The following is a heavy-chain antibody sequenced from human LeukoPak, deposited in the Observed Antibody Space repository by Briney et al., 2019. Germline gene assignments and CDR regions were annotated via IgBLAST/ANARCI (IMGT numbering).Heavy chain of an antibody. CDR3: ARDGGYDFWSGYYQDY. CDR2: ISSSGSGGNT. V-gene: IGHV3-23*01. Sequence: GVSLRLSCVASGVTLRNYAMSWARQAPGKGLEWVSGISSSGSGGNTYYADSVKGRFTISRDNSKNTLYLQMNSLRAEDTALYYCARDGGYDFWSGYYQDYWGQGTLVTVSS. CDR1: GVTLRNYA. D-gene: IGHD3-3*01. J-gene: IGHJ4*02.